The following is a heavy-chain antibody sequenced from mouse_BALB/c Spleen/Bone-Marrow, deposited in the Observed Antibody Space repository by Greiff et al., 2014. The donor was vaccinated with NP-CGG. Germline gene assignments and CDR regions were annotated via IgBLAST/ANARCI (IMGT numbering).Heavy chain of an antibody. CDR1: GYTFTSYD. D-gene: IGHD3-2*01. CDR2: IYPGDGSS. Sequence: LQESGPELVKPGALVKISCKASGYTFTSYDINWVEQRPGQGLEWIGWIYPGDGSSKYNEKFKGKATLTADKSSSTAYMQLSSLTSENSAVYFCACSGDRSGYGFAYWGQGTLVTVSA. J-gene: IGHJ3*01. V-gene: IGHV1S33*01. CDR3: ACSGDRSGYGFAY.